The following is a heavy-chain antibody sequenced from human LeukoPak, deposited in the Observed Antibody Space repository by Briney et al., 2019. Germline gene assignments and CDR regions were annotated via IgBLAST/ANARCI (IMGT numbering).Heavy chain of an antibody. V-gene: IGHV1-18*01. CDR1: GYTFTSHG. J-gene: IGHJ4*02. Sequence: GASVKVSCKASGYTFTSHGISWVRQAPGQGLEWMGWISTYNGNTNYAQKLQGRVSMTTDTSTSTAYMELRSLRSDDTAVYYCARGSIEARSCYFDYWGQGTLVTVSS. D-gene: IGHD2-15*01. CDR3: ARGSIEARSCYFDY. CDR2: ISTYNGNT.